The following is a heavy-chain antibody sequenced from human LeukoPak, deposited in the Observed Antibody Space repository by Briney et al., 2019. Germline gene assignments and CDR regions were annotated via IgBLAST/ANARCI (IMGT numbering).Heavy chain of an antibody. J-gene: IGHJ4*02. CDR1: GGSISSSSYY. D-gene: IGHD3-3*01. V-gene: IGHV4-39*07. CDR2: INHSGST. CDR3: ARVRLRFLELRSNYFDY. Sequence: SETLSLTCTVSGGSISSSSYYWSWIRQPPGKGLEWIGEINHSGSTNYNPSLKSRVTISVDTSKNQFSLKLSSVTAADTAVYYCARVRLRFLELRSNYFDYWGQGTLVTVSS.